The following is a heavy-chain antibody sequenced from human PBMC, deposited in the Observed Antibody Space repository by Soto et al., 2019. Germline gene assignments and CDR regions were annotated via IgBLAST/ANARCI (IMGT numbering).Heavy chain of an antibody. CDR3: ATTANGWFSAFDI. CDR2: ISGSGGTT. J-gene: IGHJ3*02. CDR1: GFTFSSYA. Sequence: EVQLLESGGGLVQPGGSLRLSCAASGFTFSSYAMSWVRQAPGKGLEWVSAISGSGGTTYYADSVKGRFTFSRDNSKNPLYLQMNSLTAEDTAVYYCATTANGWFSAFDIWGQGTTVTVSS. D-gene: IGHD6-19*01. V-gene: IGHV3-23*01.